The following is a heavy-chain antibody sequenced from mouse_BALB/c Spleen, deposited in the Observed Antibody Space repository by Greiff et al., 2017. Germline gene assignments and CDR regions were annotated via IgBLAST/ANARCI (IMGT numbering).Heavy chain of an antibody. J-gene: IGHJ2*01. CDR2: IYPGDGDT. Sequence: QVQLQQSGAELVRPGSSVKISCKASGYAFSSYWMNWVKQRPGQGLEWIGQIYPGDGDTNYNGKFKGKATLTADKSSSTAYMQLSSLTSEDSAVYFCASSYEYYFDYWGQGTTLTVTS. CDR3: ASSYEYYFDY. D-gene: IGHD2-3*01. CDR1: GYAFSSYW. V-gene: IGHV1-80*01.